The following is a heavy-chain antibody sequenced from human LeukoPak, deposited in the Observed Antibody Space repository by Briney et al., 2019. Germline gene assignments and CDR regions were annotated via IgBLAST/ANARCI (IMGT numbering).Heavy chain of an antibody. CDR1: GFTFSSYA. CDR2: ISGSGGST. V-gene: IGHV3-23*01. Sequence: GGSLRLSCAASGFTFSSYAMSWVRQAPRKGLEWVSAISGSGGSTYYAGSVKGRFTISRDNSKNTLYLQMNSLRAEDTAVYYCAKDSSGPEYYFDYWGRGTLVTVSS. J-gene: IGHJ4*02. D-gene: IGHD6-19*01. CDR3: AKDSSGPEYYFDY.